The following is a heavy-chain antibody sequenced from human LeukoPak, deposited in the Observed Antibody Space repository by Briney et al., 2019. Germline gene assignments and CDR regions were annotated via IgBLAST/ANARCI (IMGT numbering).Heavy chain of an antibody. CDR2: ISGSGGST. D-gene: IGHD5-18*01. Sequence: GGSLRLSCAASGFTFSSFVMSWARQAPGKGLEWVSAISGSGGSTYYADSVKGRFTISRDNSKNTLYLQMNSLRAEDTAVYYCTKGTIWLPFDYWGQGTLVTVSS. J-gene: IGHJ4*02. V-gene: IGHV3-23*01. CDR1: GFTFSSFV. CDR3: TKGTIWLPFDY.